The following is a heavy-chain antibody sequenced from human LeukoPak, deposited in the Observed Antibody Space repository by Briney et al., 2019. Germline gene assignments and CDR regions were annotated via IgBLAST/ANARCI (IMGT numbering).Heavy chain of an antibody. D-gene: IGHD1-14*01. Sequence: GGSLRLSCAASGFTFDDYAMPWVRQAPGKGLEWVSGISWNSGSIGYADSVKGRFTISRDNAKNSLYLQMNSLRAEDTALYYCAKDPGDWGQGTLVTVSS. CDR1: GFTFDDYA. J-gene: IGHJ4*02. CDR3: AKDPGD. CDR2: ISWNSGSI. V-gene: IGHV3-9*01.